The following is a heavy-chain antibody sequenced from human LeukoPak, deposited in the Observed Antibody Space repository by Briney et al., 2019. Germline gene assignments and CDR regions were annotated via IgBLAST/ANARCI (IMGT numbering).Heavy chain of an antibody. CDR1: GGSFSGYY. CDR3: ATLGIAVAGRGFDY. D-gene: IGHD6-19*01. CDR2: INHSGST. V-gene: IGHV4-34*01. J-gene: IGHJ4*02. Sequence: SETLSLTCAVYGGSFSGYYWSWIRQPPGKGLEWIGEINHSGSTNYNPSLKSRVTISVDTSKNQFSLKLSSVTAADTAVYYCATLGIAVAGRGFDYWGQGTLVTVSS.